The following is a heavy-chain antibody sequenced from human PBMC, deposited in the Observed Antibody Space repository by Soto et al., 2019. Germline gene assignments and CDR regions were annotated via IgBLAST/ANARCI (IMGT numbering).Heavy chain of an antibody. CDR1: GDSVSSNSAA. D-gene: IGHD2-15*01. CDR2: TYYRSKWYN. V-gene: IGHV6-1*01. CDR3: ARGAYCSGGSCYWWFDP. J-gene: IGHJ5*02. Sequence: QVQLQQSGPGLVKPSQTLSLTCAISGDSVSSNSAAWNWIRQSPSRGLEWLGRTYYRSKWYNDYAVSVQSRITINPDTSKNQFSLQLNSVTPEDTAVYYCARGAYCSGGSCYWWFDPWGQGTLVTVSS.